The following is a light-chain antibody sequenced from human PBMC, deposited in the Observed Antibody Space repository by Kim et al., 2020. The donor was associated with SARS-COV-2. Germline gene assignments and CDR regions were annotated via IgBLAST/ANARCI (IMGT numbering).Light chain of an antibody. V-gene: IGLV1-51*01. CDR3: ATWDSSLSTVV. J-gene: IGLJ2*01. CDR2: DNT. Sequence: GQKVAISCSGSSSNSGNNYVSWYQQLPGTAPRLFIYDNTERPSGIPDRFSGSKSGTSATLGITGLHTGDEADYYCATWDSSLSTVVFGGGTRVTVL. CDR1: SSNSGNNY.